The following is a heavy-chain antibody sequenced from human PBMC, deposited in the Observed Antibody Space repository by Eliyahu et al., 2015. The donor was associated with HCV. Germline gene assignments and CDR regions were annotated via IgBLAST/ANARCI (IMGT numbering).Heavy chain of an antibody. CDR1: GFTFSRHW. V-gene: IGHV3-7*04. CDR3: AREEVESGGKSD. CDR2: IKKDGSKI. Sequence: EVQLVESGGALVQPGGSLRLSCAASGFTFSRHWMTWVRQAPGKGLEWVANIKKDGSKINYVDSVKGRFTISRDNAKNSLYLQMNSLRVEDTAVYYCAREEVESGGKSDWGQGTLVTVSS. J-gene: IGHJ4*02. D-gene: IGHD4-23*01.